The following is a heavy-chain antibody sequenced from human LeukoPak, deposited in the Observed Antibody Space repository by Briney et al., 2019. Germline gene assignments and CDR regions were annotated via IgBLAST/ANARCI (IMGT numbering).Heavy chain of an antibody. J-gene: IGHJ5*02. D-gene: IGHD3-10*02. CDR1: GFSFSSFG. CDR2: IRYDGSNK. CDR3: VKAFDYYVDP. V-gene: IGHV3-30*02. Sequence: PGGSLRLSCAASGFSFSSFGMRWVRQAPGKGLGWVAFIRYDGSNKSYADSVKGRFTTSRDNSKNTLYLQMNSLGAEDTAVYHCVKAFDYYVDPWGQGMLVTVSS.